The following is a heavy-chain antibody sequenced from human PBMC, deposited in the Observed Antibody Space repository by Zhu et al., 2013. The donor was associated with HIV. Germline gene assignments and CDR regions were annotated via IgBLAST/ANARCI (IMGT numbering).Heavy chain of an antibody. CDR3: ARGLRXSSSWFWFDP. CDR1: GYTFINYD. Sequence: QVQLVQSGAEVKKPGASVIVSCKAFGYTFINYDINWVRQTTGQGLEWMGWMNPKSGNAGYAERFQGRVTMTRNTSISTAYMELSSLRSEDTAVYYCARGLRXSSSWFWFDPWGQGTLVTVSS. D-gene: IGHD6-13*01. CDR2: MNPKSGNA. V-gene: IGHV1-8*01. J-gene: IGHJ5*02.